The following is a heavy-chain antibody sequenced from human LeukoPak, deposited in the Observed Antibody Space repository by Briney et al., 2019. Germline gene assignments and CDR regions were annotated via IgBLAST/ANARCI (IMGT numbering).Heavy chain of an antibody. CDR1: GFTFSSYG. CDR3: AKGQSPQQWIPQEVWFDP. Sequence: GRSLRLSCAASGFTFSSYGMHWVRQAPGKGLEWVAVISYDGSNKYYADSVKGRFTISRDNSKNTLYLQMNSLRAEDTAVYYCAKGQSPQQWIPQEVWFDPWGQGTLVTVSS. D-gene: IGHD6-19*01. J-gene: IGHJ5*02. CDR2: ISYDGSNK. V-gene: IGHV3-30*18.